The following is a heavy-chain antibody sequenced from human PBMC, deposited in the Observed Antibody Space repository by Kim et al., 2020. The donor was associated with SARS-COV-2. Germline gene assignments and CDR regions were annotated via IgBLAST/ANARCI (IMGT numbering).Heavy chain of an antibody. V-gene: IGHV3-7*01. J-gene: IGHJ4*02. Sequence: GGSLRLSCAASGFTFSSYWMSWVRQAPGKGLEWVANIKQDGSEKYYVDSVKGRFTISRDNAKNSLYLQMNSLRAEDTAVYYCARLGYSSSSRVYYFDYWGQGTLVTVSS. CDR3: ARLGYSSSSRVYYFDY. D-gene: IGHD6-6*01. CDR1: GFTFSSYW. CDR2: IKQDGSEK.